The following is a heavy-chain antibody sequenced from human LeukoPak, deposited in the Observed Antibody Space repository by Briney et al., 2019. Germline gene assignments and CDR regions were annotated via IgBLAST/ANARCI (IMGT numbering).Heavy chain of an antibody. J-gene: IGHJ3*02. CDR1: GGSISSSNW. CDR3: AREMYSSSSVAFDI. CDR2: IYHSGST. V-gene: IGHV4-4*02. Sequence: SETLSLTCAVSGGSISSSNWWSWVRQPPGKGLEWIGEIYHSGSTNYNPSLKSRVTISVDTSKNQFSLKLSSVTAADTAVYYCAREMYSSSSVAFDIWGQGTMVTVSS. D-gene: IGHD6-6*01.